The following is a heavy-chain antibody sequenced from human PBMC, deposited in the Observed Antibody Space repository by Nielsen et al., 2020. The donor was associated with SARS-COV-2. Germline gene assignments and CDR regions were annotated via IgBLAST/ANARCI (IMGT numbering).Heavy chain of an antibody. J-gene: IGHJ5*02. CDR1: GGSFSGYY. D-gene: IGHD3-3*01. CDR3: ARHPRITIFGVVIIGWFDP. V-gene: IGHV4-34*01. CDR2: INHIGST. Sequence: SETLSLTCAVYGGSFSGYYWSWIRQPPGKGLEWIGEINHIGSTNYNPSLKSRVTISVDTSKNQFSLKLSSVTAADTAVYYCARHPRITIFGVVIIGWFDPWGQGTLVTVSS.